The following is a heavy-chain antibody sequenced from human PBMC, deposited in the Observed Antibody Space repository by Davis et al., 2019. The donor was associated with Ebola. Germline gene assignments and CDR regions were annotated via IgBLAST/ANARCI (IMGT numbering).Heavy chain of an antibody. CDR2: INPDGTTT. Sequence: HTGGSLRLSCAASGFTFSNHWMHWIRQAPGKGLVWVSRINPDGTTTMYADSVEGRFTISRDNAKNSLYLQMNSLRAEDTAVYYCARDRPLDFFFGDYYGMDVWGQGTTVTVSS. CDR1: GFTFSNHW. CDR3: ARDRPLDFFFGDYYGMDV. J-gene: IGHJ6*02. V-gene: IGHV3-74*03. D-gene: IGHD3-16*01.